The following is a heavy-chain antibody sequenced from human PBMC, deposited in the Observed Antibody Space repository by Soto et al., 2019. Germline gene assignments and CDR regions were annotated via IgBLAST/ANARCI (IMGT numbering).Heavy chain of an antibody. J-gene: IGHJ6*02. Sequence: ASVKVSCKASGGTFSSYTISWVRQAPGQGLEWMGRIIPILGIANYAQKFQGRVTITADKSTSTAYMELSSLRSEDTAVHYCAAVPDPYSSSGDYYYYGMDVWGQGTTVTVSS. CDR1: GGTFSSYT. V-gene: IGHV1-69*02. CDR3: AAVPDPYSSSGDYYYYGMDV. CDR2: IIPILGIA. D-gene: IGHD6-6*01.